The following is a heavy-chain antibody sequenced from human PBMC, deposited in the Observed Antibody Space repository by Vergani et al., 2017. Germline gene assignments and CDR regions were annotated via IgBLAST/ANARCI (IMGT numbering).Heavy chain of an antibody. CDR3: ARRLATVTTDYYGMDV. Sequence: QVQLVQSGAEVKKPGSSVKVSCKASGGTFSSYAISWVRQAPGQGLEWMGRIIPILGIANYAQKFQGRVTITADKSTSTAYMELSSLRSEDTAVYYCARRLATVTTDYYGMDVWGQGTTVTVSS. CDR2: IIPILGIA. J-gene: IGHJ6*02. V-gene: IGHV1-69*04. CDR1: GGTFSSYA. D-gene: IGHD4-17*01.